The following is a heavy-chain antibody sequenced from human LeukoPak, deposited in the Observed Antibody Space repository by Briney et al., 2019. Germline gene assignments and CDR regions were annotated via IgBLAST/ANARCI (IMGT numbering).Heavy chain of an antibody. CDR3: ARGVVVVTAIPRANFDY. CDR1: GGSINSSNYS. CDR2: IYSSVST. Sequence: PSETLSLTCTVSGGSINSSNYSWGWIRQPPGKGLEWIGSIYSSVSTYYNPSLKSRVTISVDTSKNQFSLRLTSVTAADTAVYYCARGVVVVTAIPRANFDYWGQGTLVTVSS. V-gene: IGHV4-39*01. J-gene: IGHJ4*02. D-gene: IGHD2-21*02.